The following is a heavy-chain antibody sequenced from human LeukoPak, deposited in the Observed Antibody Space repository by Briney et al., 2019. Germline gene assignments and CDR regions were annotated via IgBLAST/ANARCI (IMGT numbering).Heavy chain of an antibody. CDR1: GYSISSGYY. CDR2: IYHSGST. CDR3: AREGRAASYYYYMDV. J-gene: IGHJ6*03. Sequence: KTSETLSLTCTVSGYSISSGYYWGWIRQPPGKGLEWIGSIYHSGSTYYNPSLKSRVTLSVDKSKNQFSLKLSSVTAADTAVYYCAREGRAASYYYYMDVWGKGTTVTVSS. V-gene: IGHV4-38-2*02. D-gene: IGHD5-18*01.